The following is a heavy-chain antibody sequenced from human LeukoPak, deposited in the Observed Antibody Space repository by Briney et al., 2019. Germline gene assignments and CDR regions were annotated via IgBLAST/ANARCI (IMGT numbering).Heavy chain of an antibody. CDR2: ISYDGSNK. J-gene: IGHJ4*02. D-gene: IGHD6-13*01. Sequence: PGGSLRLSCAASGFTFSSYAMHWVRQAPGKGLEWVAVISYDGSNKYYADSVKGRFTISRDNSKNTLYLQMNSLRAEDTAVYYCAVIAAAGFDYWGQGTLVTVSS. CDR3: AVIAAAGFDY. V-gene: IGHV3-30-3*01. CDR1: GFTFSSYA.